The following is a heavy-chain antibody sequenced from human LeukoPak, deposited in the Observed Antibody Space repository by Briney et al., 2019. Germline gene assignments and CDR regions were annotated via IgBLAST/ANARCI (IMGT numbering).Heavy chain of an antibody. CDR3: ATVNVGAMGLDY. J-gene: IGHJ4*02. Sequence: ASVKVSCKVSGYTLTELSMHWVRQAPGKGLEWMGGFDPEDGETIYAQKFQGRVTMTEDTSTDTAYMELSSLRSEDTAVYYCATVNVGAMGLDYWGQGTLVTVSS. CDR1: GYTLTELS. D-gene: IGHD1-26*01. CDR2: FDPEDGET. V-gene: IGHV1-24*01.